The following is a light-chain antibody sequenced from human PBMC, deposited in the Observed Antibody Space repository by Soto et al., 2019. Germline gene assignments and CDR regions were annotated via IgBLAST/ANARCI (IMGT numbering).Light chain of an antibody. Sequence: EMVMTQSPATLSVSPGERATLSCRASQSVSSNLAWYQQKPGQAPRLLIYGASTRATGVPARFSGSGPGTESTLTISSLQSEDFPVYHCQHYNSWPRAFGQGTKVESK. CDR1: QSVSSN. J-gene: IGKJ1*01. CDR2: GAS. V-gene: IGKV3-15*01. CDR3: QHYNSWPRA.